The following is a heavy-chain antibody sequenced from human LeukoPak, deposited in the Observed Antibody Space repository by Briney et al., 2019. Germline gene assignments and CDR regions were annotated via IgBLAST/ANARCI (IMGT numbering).Heavy chain of an antibody. Sequence: PSETLSLTCTVSGGSISSGGYYWSWIRQPPGKGLEWIGYIYYSGSTNYNPSLKSRVTISVDTSKNQFSLKLSSVTAADTAVYYCARAGVWFGELPDAFDIWGQGTMVTVSS. D-gene: IGHD3-10*01. V-gene: IGHV4-61*08. CDR1: GGSISSGGYY. J-gene: IGHJ3*02. CDR2: IYYSGST. CDR3: ARAGVWFGELPDAFDI.